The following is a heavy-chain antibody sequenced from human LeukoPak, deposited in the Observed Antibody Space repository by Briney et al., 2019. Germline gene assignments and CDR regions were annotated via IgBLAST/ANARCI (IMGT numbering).Heavy chain of an antibody. V-gene: IGHV3-21*01. CDR2: ISSSSSYI. CDR1: GFTFSSYS. Sequence: GGSLRLSCAASGFTFSSYSINWVRQAPGKGLEWVSSISSSSSYIYYADSVKGRFTISRDNAKNSLYLQMNSLRAEDTAVYYCARALEYSSGWYDYWGQGTLVTVSS. J-gene: IGHJ4*02. CDR3: ARALEYSSGWYDY. D-gene: IGHD6-19*01.